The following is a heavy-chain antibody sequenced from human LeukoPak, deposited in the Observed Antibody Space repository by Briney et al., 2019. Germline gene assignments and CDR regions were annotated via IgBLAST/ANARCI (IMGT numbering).Heavy chain of an antibody. CDR2: INWNGAST. V-gene: IGHV3-20*04. D-gene: IGHD2-8*01. CDR1: GFKFDVYG. CDR3: ARLMAPRYYYVDV. Sequence: PGGSLRLSCAASGFKFDVYGMSWVRQAPGKGLEWVGGINWNGASTRYADPVKGRFTISRDNAKNSLYLQMNSLRAEDTALYYCARLMAPRYYYVDVWGNGTTVTVSS. J-gene: IGHJ6*03.